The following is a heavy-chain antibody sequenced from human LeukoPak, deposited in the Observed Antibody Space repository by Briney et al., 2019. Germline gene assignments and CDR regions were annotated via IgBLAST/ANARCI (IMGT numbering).Heavy chain of an antibody. D-gene: IGHD3-22*01. CDR2: IYYSGST. CDR3: ARGRSYYYDSSGYYLPDDAFDI. J-gene: IGHJ3*02. CDR1: GGSISSYY. V-gene: IGHV4-59*01. Sequence: PSETLSLTCTVSGGSISSYYWSWIRQPPGKGLEWIGYIYYSGSTNYNPSLKSRVTISVDTSKNQFSLKLSSVTAADTAVYYCARGRSYYYDSSGYYLPDDAFDIWGQGTMVTVSS.